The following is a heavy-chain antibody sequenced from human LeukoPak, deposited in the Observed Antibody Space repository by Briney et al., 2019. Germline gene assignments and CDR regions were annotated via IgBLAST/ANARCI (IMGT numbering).Heavy chain of an antibody. Sequence: SETLSLTRTVSGGSITTYYWSWIRQPPGKGLEWIGYIYYTGTAIHNPSLQSRVIMSVDTSKNQFSLNLSSVTAADTAVYYCAREPGPLYDLWGRGTLVTVSS. D-gene: IGHD3-10*01. CDR2: IYYTGTA. CDR3: AREPGPLYDL. CDR1: GGSITTYY. J-gene: IGHJ2*01. V-gene: IGHV4-59*01.